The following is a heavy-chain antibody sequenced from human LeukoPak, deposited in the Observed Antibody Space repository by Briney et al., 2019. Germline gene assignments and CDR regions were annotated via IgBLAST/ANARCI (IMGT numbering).Heavy chain of an antibody. Sequence: SETLSLXCTVSGGSISSYYWSWIRQPPGKGLEWIGYIYYSGSTNYNPSLKSRVTISVDTSKNQFSLKLSSVTAADTAVYYCARILECSGGSCYSGYYYYYMDVWGKGTTVTVSS. CDR1: GGSISSYY. CDR2: IYYSGST. J-gene: IGHJ6*03. V-gene: IGHV4-59*01. D-gene: IGHD2-15*01. CDR3: ARILECSGGSCYSGYYYYYMDV.